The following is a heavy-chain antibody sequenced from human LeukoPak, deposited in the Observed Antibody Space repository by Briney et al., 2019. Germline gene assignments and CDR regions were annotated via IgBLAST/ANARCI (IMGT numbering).Heavy chain of an antibody. Sequence: GGSLRLSCAASGFTFSSYGMHWVRQAPGKGLEWVANIKQDGSEKNYVDSVKGRFTISRDNAKNSLYLQMNSLRAEDTAVYSCARDQGTTVTSYAFDIWGQGTMVTVSS. D-gene: IGHD4-17*01. CDR1: GFTFSSYG. CDR3: ARDQGTTVTSYAFDI. V-gene: IGHV3-7*01. J-gene: IGHJ3*02. CDR2: IKQDGSEK.